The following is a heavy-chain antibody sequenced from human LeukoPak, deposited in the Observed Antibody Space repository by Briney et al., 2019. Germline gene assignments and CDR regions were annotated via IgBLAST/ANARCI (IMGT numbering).Heavy chain of an antibody. Sequence: SETLSLTCTVSGGSISSYYWSWIRQPPGKGLEWIGYIYYSGSTNYNPSLKSRVTISVDTSKNQFSLKLSSVTAADTAVYYCARDMVPAAIEGYVWFDPWGQGTLVTVSS. CDR1: GGSISSYY. V-gene: IGHV4-59*01. J-gene: IGHJ5*02. D-gene: IGHD2-2*01. CDR2: IYYSGST. CDR3: ARDMVPAAIEGYVWFDP.